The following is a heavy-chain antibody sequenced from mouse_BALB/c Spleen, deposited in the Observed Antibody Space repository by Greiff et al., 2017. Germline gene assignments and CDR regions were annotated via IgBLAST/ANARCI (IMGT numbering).Heavy chain of an antibody. CDR1: GFSLTGYG. Sequence: VQLVESGPGLVAPSQSLSITCTVSGFSLTGYGVNWVRQPPGKGLEWLGMIWGDGSTDYNSALKSRLSISKDNSKSQVFLKMNSLQTDDTARYYCARASLLRLRDYAMDYWGQGTSVTVSS. V-gene: IGHV2-6-7*01. J-gene: IGHJ4*01. D-gene: IGHD1-2*01. CDR2: IWGDGST. CDR3: ARASLLRLRDYAMDY.